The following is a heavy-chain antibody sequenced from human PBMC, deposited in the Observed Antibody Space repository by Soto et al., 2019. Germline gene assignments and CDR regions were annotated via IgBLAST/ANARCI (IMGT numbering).Heavy chain of an antibody. CDR1: GFTFSNYA. V-gene: IGHV3-23*01. D-gene: IGHD3-3*02. CDR2: IGGGDDI. Sequence: GGSLRLSCEASGFTFSNYAMAWVRQTPGEGPEWVSTIGGGDDIFYAESVRGRFIISRDDSRSTMYLQMDNLRVEDTAIYFCAKDSISYNGLYDAFDVWGQGTVVTVSS. CDR3: AKDSISYNGLYDAFDV. J-gene: IGHJ3*01.